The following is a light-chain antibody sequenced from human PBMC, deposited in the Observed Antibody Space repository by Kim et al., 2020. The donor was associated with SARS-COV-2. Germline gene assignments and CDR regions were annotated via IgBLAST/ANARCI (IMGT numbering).Light chain of an antibody. CDR1: QSVSSY. V-gene: IGKV3-15*01. J-gene: IGKJ1*01. CDR2: GAS. Sequence: EIVMTQSPATLSVSLGERATLSCRASQSVSSYLAWYQQKPGQAPRLLIYGASTRATGIPARFSGSGSGTEFTLTISSLQSEDFAVYYCQQYNNLVGFGQGTKVDIK. CDR3: QQYNNLVG.